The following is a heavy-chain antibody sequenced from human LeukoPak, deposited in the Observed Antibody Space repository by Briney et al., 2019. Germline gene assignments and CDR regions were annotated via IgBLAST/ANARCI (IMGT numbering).Heavy chain of an antibody. D-gene: IGHD3-22*01. CDR1: GYSISSGYY. V-gene: IGHV4-38-2*01. Sequence: SETLSLTCAVSGYSISSGYYWGWIRQPPGKGLEWIGSIYHSGSTYYNPSLKSRVTISVDTPKNQFSLKLSSVTAADTAVYYCARHTPRGYYYDSSGFSVYYFGYWGQGTLVTVSS. CDR2: IYHSGST. J-gene: IGHJ4*02. CDR3: ARHTPRGYYYDSSGFSVYYFGY.